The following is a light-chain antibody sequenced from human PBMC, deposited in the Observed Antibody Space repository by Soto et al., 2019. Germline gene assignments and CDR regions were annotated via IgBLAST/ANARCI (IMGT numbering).Light chain of an antibody. CDR2: AVS. V-gene: IGKV1-39*01. J-gene: IGKJ1*01. CDR1: QSISTY. CDR3: QHSYGTPRT. Sequence: DIQMPQSQSSLSASVGDRVTITCRASQSISTYLNWYQHKPGKAPKVLIYAVSSLQSGVPSRFGGSGSGTDFTLTITSLQPEDSATYYCQHSYGTPRTFGQGTKVDIK.